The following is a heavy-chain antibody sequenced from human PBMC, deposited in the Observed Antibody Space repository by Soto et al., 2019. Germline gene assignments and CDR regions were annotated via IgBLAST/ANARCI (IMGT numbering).Heavy chain of an antibody. CDR2: IYTGGST. V-gene: IGHV3-66*01. Sequence: EVQLVESGGGLVQPGGSLRLSCAASGFTVSNNYMSWVRQAPGQGLEWVSVIYTGGSTYYADSGKGRFTISRDKSKNTLYRQKNGLRADDTAVYYCARDVGVWGRGTAVTVSS. J-gene: IGHJ6*04. CDR1: GFTVSNNY. CDR3: ARDVGV.